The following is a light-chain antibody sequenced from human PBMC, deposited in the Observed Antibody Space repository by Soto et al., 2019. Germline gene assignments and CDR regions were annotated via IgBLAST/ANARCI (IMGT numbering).Light chain of an antibody. J-gene: IGLJ1*01. CDR2: EVN. Sequence: QSALTQPASVAGSPGQSITISCTGTSSDFGAYNFVSWYQQYPGKAPKVMIYEVNNRPSGVSNRFSGSKSGNTASLSISGLQAEDEADYYCSSFTRSSTYVFGSGTRSPS. V-gene: IGLV2-14*01. CDR3: SSFTRSSTYV. CDR1: SSDFGAYNF.